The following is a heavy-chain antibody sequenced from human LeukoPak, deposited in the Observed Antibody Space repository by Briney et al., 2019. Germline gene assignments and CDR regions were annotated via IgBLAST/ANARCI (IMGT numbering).Heavy chain of an antibody. D-gene: IGHD1-26*01. J-gene: IGHJ4*02. V-gene: IGHV3-64*02. CDR3: VRDSGSYDY. CDR1: GFTFNSFS. Sequence: GGSLRLSCAASGFTFNSFSMHWVRQAPGKGLEYVSVISSNGDITYYADSVKGRFTISRDNSTNTLYLQMGSLRAEDMAVYYCVRDSGSYDYWGQGTLVTVSS. CDR2: ISSNGDIT.